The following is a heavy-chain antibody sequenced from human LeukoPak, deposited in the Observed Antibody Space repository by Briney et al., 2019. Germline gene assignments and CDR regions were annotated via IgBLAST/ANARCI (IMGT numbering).Heavy chain of an antibody. Sequence: PGGSLRLSCAVSGFIFSNYAMTWVRQAPGKGLEWVSSIEGDGSASYYADSVKGRFAISRDDPKNTLYLRLTSLRVEDTAIYFCVKDMVQRNGIFDPFDIWGQGTMVTVSS. J-gene: IGHJ3*02. CDR3: VKDMVQRNGIFDPFDI. CDR1: GFIFSNYA. V-gene: IGHV3-23*01. CDR2: IEGDGSAS. D-gene: IGHD3-10*01.